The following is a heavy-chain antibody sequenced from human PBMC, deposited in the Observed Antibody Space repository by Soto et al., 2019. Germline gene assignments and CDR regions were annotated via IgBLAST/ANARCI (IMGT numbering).Heavy chain of an antibody. J-gene: IGHJ4*02. CDR2: ISGSGTNT. CDR3: AKAANKAPYFDY. CDR1: GFTFSNYV. V-gene: IGHV3-23*04. Sequence: EVQVVDSGGGSAQPGGALRLSCVASGFTFSNYVMNWARQAPTKGLEWVSSISGSGTNTYYADSVKGRFTISSDNYKNTLFLQMDSLRAEDTAVYFCAKAANKAPYFDYWGQGTLVSVSS. D-gene: IGHD6-25*01.